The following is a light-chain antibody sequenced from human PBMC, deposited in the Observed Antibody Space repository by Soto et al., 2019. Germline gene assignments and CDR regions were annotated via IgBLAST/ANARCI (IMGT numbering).Light chain of an antibody. CDR3: QQYNAWPPWT. CDR2: GAS. J-gene: IGKJ1*01. V-gene: IGKV3-15*01. Sequence: EVVMTQSPATLAVSPGEGATLFCRASQHVRTSLAWYQQKPGQAPRLLIYGASTRATGVPARFSGSGSGTEFTLTLTGLQSEDFALYYCQQYNAWPPWTFGQGTKVDI. CDR1: QHVRTS.